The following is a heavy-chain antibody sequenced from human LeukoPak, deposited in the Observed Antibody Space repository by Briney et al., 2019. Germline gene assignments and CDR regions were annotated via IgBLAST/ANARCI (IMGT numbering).Heavy chain of an antibody. J-gene: IGHJ4*02. Sequence: KPSETLSLTCAVYGGSFSGYYWSWIRQPPGKGLEWIGEINHSGSTNYNPSLRSRVTISVDTSKNQLSLNLSSVTAADTAVYYCARRGTNWGRFDYWGQGTLVTVSS. V-gene: IGHV4-34*01. CDR1: GGSFSGYY. CDR2: INHSGST. D-gene: IGHD7-27*01. CDR3: ARRGTNWGRFDY.